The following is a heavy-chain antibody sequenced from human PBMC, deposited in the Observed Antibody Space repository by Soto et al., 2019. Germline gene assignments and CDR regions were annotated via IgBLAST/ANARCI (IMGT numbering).Heavy chain of an antibody. CDR3: DRYSGSGLSYYFALDV. Sequence: SETLSLTCAVSGDSISSSNWWTWVRQPPGKGLEWIGDIYQTGITNSNPSLKSRVTMSIDKSKNQFSLKLTSVTAADTAVYYCDRYSGSGLSYYFALDVWGQGTTVTVSS. J-gene: IGHJ6*02. V-gene: IGHV4-4*02. CDR2: IYQTGIT. CDR1: GDSISSSNW. D-gene: IGHD6-6*01.